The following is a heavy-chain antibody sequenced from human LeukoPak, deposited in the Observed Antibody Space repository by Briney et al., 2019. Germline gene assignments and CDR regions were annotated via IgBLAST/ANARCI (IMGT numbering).Heavy chain of an antibody. V-gene: IGHV3-48*01. CDR2: ISSSSSTI. CDR1: GFTFSTYE. CDR3: ARGSNTDY. J-gene: IGHJ4*02. Sequence: PGGSLRLSCAASGFTFSTYEMNWVRQAPGKGLEWVSYISSSSSTIYYADSVKGRFTISRDNAKNSLYLQMNSLRAEDTAVYYCARGSNTDYWGQGTLVTVSS.